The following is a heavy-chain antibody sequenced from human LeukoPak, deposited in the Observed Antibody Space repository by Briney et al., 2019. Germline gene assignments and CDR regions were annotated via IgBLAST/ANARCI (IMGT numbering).Heavy chain of an antibody. CDR2: IYSGSST. Sequence: GGSLRLSCAASGFIVSSNYMSWVRQAPGKGLECVSIIYSGSSTYYTDSVKGRFSISRDNSKNTLYLQMDSLRDEDTALYHCARGPFGSSSWYYFDYWGQGTLVTVSS. CDR3: ARGPFGSSSWYYFDY. CDR1: GFIVSSNY. V-gene: IGHV3-53*01. D-gene: IGHD6-13*01. J-gene: IGHJ4*02.